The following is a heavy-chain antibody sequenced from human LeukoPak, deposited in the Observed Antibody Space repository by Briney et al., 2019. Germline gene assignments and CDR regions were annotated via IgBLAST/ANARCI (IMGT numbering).Heavy chain of an antibody. Sequence: SETLSLTCAVYGGSFSGYYWSWIRQPPGKGLEWIGEINHSGSTNYNPSLKGRVTISVDTSKNQFSLKLSSVTAADTAVYYCATRGRSRWAAAGTFDYWGQGTLVTVSS. J-gene: IGHJ4*02. CDR3: ATRGRSRWAAAGTFDY. CDR2: INHSGST. V-gene: IGHV4-34*01. D-gene: IGHD6-13*01. CDR1: GGSFSGYY.